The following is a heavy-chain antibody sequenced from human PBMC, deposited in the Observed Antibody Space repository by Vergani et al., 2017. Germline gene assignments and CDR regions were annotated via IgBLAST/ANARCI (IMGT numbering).Heavy chain of an antibody. CDR3: ASYYGGNSWDFDY. J-gene: IGHJ4*02. D-gene: IGHD4-23*01. CDR2: ISYDGSNK. Sequence: QVQLVESGGGVVQPGRSLRLSSAASGFTFSSYGMHWVRQAPGKGLEWVAVISYDGSNKYYADSVKGRFTISRDNSKNTLYLQMNSLRAEDTAVYYCASYYGGNSWDFDYWGQGTLVTVSS. CDR1: GFTFSSYG. V-gene: IGHV3-30*03.